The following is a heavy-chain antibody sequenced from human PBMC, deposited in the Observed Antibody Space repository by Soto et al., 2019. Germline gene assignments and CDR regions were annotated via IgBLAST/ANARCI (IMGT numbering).Heavy chain of an antibody. CDR3: ARATRYCTNGVCSTFEY. V-gene: IGHV4-34*01. CDR2: INHSGST. J-gene: IGHJ4*01. D-gene: IGHD2-8*01. Sequence: SETLSLTCAVYGGSFSGYYWSWIRQPPGKGLEWIGEINHSGSTNYNPSLKSRVTISIDTSKNQFSLKLSSVTATDTAVYYCARATRYCTNGVCSTFEYWGQGTLVTVSS. CDR1: GGSFSGYY.